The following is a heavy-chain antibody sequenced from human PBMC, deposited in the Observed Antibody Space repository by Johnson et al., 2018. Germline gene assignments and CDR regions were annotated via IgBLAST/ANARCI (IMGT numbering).Heavy chain of an antibody. CDR2: ISGSGDFT. CDR1: GFIFSTYA. J-gene: IGHJ3*02. Sequence: VQLVESGGGLVQPGGSLRLSCAASGFIFSTYAMSWVRQAPGKGLEWVSMISGSGDFTYYADSVKGLFTVSRDNSKNTVYVQMNNLRAEDPAVYYCAKEGDIWGQGTMVIVSS. CDR3: AKEGDI. V-gene: IGHV3-23*04.